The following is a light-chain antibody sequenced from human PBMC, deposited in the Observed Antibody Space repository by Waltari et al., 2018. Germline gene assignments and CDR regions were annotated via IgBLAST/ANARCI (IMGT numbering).Light chain of an antibody. CDR2: GAS. CDR1: ESVSSN. V-gene: IGKV3-15*01. CDR3: QQYYHWVA. J-gene: IGKJ4*01. Sequence: EIVMTQSPATLSVSPGERATLSCRASESVSSNVAWYQQKPGQAPRLLIYGASTRATGVPAKFRGGGSGTDFTLTISSLQSEDFAVYYCQQYYHWVAFGGGTWVQIK.